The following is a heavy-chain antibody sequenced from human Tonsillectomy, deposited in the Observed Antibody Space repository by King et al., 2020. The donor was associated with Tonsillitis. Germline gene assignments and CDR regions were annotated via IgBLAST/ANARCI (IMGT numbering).Heavy chain of an antibody. J-gene: IGHJ4*02. CDR2: IKQDGSEK. Sequence: VQLVESGGGLVQPGGSLRLSCAASGFTFSSYWMSWVRQAPGKGLEWVANIKQDGSEKYYVDSVKGRFTISRDNAKNSLYLQMNSLRAEDTAVYYCARGSEAYYYDSSGTYYFDYWGQGTLVTVSS. D-gene: IGHD3-22*01. V-gene: IGHV3-7*03. CDR1: GFTFSSYW. CDR3: ARGSEAYYYDSSGTYYFDY.